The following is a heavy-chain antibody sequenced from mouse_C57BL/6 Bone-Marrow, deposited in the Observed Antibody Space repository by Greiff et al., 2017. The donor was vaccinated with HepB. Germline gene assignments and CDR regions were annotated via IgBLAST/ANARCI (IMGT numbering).Heavy chain of an antibody. CDR2: SRNKANDYTT. Sequence: EVKLVESGGGLVQSGRSLRLSCATSGFTFSDFYMEWVRQAPGKGLEWIAASRNKANDYTTEYSASVKGRFIVSRDTSQSILYLQMNALRAEDTAIYYCARVSSFWYFDVWGTGTTVTVSS. J-gene: IGHJ1*03. CDR3: ARVSSFWYFDV. CDR1: GFTFSDFY. D-gene: IGHD1-1*01. V-gene: IGHV7-1*01.